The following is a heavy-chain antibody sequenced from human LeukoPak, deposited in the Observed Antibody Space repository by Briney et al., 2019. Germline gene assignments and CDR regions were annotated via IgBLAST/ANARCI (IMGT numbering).Heavy chain of an antibody. D-gene: IGHD3-3*01. CDR2: IIPILGIA. CDR3: ARIFGVVTRGGMDV. Sequence: ASVKVSRKASGGTFSSYAISWVRQAPGQGLEWMGRIIPILGIANYAQKFQGRVTITADKSTSTAYMELSSLRSEDTAVYYCARIFGVVTRGGMDVWGQGTTVTVSS. CDR1: GGTFSSYA. V-gene: IGHV1-69*04. J-gene: IGHJ6*02.